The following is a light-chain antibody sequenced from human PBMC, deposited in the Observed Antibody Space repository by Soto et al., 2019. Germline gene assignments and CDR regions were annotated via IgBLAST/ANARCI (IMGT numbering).Light chain of an antibody. CDR3: QQRTNWSWT. CDR1: QSVGSS. CDR2: DIP. Sequence: EIVLAQSPATLSLSPGERATLSCRTSQSVGSSLAWVQQRRGQAPRLLIYDIPYRASGIPARFSGSGSGTDFTLTISSLEPEDFAVYYCQQRTNWSWTFGQGTKVDIK. V-gene: IGKV3-11*01. J-gene: IGKJ1*01.